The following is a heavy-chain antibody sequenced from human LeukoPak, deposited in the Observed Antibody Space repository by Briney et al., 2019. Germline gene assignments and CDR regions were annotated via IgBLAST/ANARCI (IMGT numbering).Heavy chain of an antibody. V-gene: IGHV3-23*01. CDR3: AKDYGDNPFDY. Sequence: GGSLRLSCAASGFTFSSYAMSWVRQAPGKGLEWVSAIIGSGGTTYYADSVKGRFTISRDNSKNTLNLQMNSLRAEDTAVYYCAKDYGDNPFDYWGQGTLVTVSS. CDR2: IIGSGGTT. CDR1: GFTFSSYA. J-gene: IGHJ4*02. D-gene: IGHD4-23*01.